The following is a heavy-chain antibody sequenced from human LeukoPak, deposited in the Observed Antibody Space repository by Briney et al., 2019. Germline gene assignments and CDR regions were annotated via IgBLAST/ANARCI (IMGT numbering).Heavy chain of an antibody. CDR3: ARDSSLDY. J-gene: IGHJ4*02. CDR1: GFTFNNYG. CDR2: ISSSSSYI. Sequence: GGSLRLSCAASGFTFNNYGMHWVRQAPGKGLEWVSSISSSSSYIYYADSVKGRFTISRDNAKNSLYLQMNSLRAEDTAVYYCARDSSLDYWGQGTLVTVSS. V-gene: IGHV3-21*01. D-gene: IGHD6-13*01.